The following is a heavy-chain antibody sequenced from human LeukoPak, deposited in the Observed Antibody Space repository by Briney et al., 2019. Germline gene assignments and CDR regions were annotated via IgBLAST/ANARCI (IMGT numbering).Heavy chain of an antibody. CDR2: ISSSSSYI. CDR3: AKERSRGGYYSFNH. V-gene: IGHV3-21*04. Sequence: GRSLRLSCAASEFTLSRDAMNWVRQAPGKGLEWVSSISSSSSYIYYADSVKGRFTISRDNAKNSLYLQMSSLRAEDTALYYCAKERSRGGYYSFNHWGQGTLVTVSS. J-gene: IGHJ4*02. D-gene: IGHD1-26*01. CDR1: EFTLSRDA.